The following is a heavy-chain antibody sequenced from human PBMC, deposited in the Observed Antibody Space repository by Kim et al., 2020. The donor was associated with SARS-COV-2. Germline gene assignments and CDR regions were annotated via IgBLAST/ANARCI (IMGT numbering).Heavy chain of an antibody. V-gene: IGHV4-31*02. J-gene: IGHJ4*02. D-gene: IGHD3-3*01. CDR3: ARGRITIFGVVTEFDY. Sequence: SLKRRFTISVDTSKNQFSLKLSSVTAADTAVYYCARGRITIFGVVTEFDYWGQGTLVTVSS.